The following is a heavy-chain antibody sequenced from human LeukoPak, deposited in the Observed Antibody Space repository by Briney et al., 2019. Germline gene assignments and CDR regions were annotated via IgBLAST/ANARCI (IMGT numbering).Heavy chain of an antibody. CDR2: INAGNGNT. Sequence: ASVKVSCMASGYTFTSYTMHWVRQAPGQRLEWMGWINAGNGNTKYSQKFQGRVTIARDTSASTAYMEMSSLTSEDTAVYYCVLLFVSVFDNWGQGTLVTVSS. J-gene: IGHJ4*02. CDR1: GYTFTSYT. CDR3: VLLFVSVFDN. V-gene: IGHV1-3*01. D-gene: IGHD6-6*01.